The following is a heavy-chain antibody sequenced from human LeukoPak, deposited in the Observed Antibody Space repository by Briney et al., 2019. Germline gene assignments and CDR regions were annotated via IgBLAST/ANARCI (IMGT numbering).Heavy chain of an antibody. D-gene: IGHD1-26*01. CDR2: LSGSGGTT. CDR1: GFTFSSYA. Sequence: PGGSLRLSRAASGFTFSSYAMSWVRQAPGKGLEWVSALSGSGGTTYSADSVKGRFTISRDNSKNTLYLQMNSLRAEDTAVYYCAKGHPGDAYYCYYGMDVWGQGTTVTVSS. V-gene: IGHV3-23*01. CDR3: AKGHPGDAYYCYYGMDV. J-gene: IGHJ6*02.